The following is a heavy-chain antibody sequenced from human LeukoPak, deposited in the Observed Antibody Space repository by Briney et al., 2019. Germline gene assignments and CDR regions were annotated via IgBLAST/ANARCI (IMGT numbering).Heavy chain of an antibody. D-gene: IGHD3-10*01. V-gene: IGHV3-21*01. CDR3: ARDAPLLWFGELSVFPNWFDP. CDR2: ISSSRSYI. Sequence: GGSLRLSCAASGFTFSSYSMNWVRQAPGKGLEWVSFISSSRSYIYYADSVKGRFTISRDNAKNSLYLQMNSLRAEDTAVYYCARDAPLLWFGELSVFPNWFDPWGQGTLVTVSS. CDR1: GFTFSSYS. J-gene: IGHJ5*02.